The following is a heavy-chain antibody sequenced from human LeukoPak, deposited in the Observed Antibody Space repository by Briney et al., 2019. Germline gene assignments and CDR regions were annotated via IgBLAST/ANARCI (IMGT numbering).Heavy chain of an antibody. J-gene: IGHJ4*02. D-gene: IGHD6-13*01. CDR2: ISGSGGST. CDR1: GFTFSSYA. V-gene: IGHV3-23*01. CDR3: ANQQLVLRYFDY. Sequence: PGGSLRLSCAASGFTFSSYAMSWVRQAPGKGLEWVSAISGSGGSTYYADSVKGRFTISRDNSKNTLYLQMNGLRAEDTAVYYCANQQLVLRYFDYWGQGTQVTVSS.